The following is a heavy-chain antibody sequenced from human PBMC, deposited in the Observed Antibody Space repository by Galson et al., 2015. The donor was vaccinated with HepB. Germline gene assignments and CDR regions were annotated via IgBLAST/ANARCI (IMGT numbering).Heavy chain of an antibody. J-gene: IGHJ4*02. Sequence: SLRLSCAASGFTFSSYSMNWVRQAPGKGLEWVSYISSSSSTIYYADSVKGRFTISRDNAKNSLYLQMNSLRDEDTAVYYCARVFPLTPHLYGSGSPPPDYWGQGTLVTVSS. D-gene: IGHD3-10*01. CDR1: GFTFSSYS. CDR2: ISSSSSTI. V-gene: IGHV3-48*02. CDR3: ARVFPLTPHLYGSGSPPPDY.